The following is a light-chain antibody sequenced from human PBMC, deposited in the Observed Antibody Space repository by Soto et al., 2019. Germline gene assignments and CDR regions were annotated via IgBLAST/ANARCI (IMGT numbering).Light chain of an antibody. Sequence: QSALTQPASVSGSPEQSITISCTGTSNDVGRYNLVSWYQQHPGKAPKVMIYEATKRPSGVSNRFSGSKSGNTASLTISGLQAEDEADYYCCSYAGSSTLVFGGGTKLTVL. J-gene: IGLJ2*01. CDR1: SNDVGRYNL. CDR3: CSYAGSSTLV. V-gene: IGLV2-23*01. CDR2: EAT.